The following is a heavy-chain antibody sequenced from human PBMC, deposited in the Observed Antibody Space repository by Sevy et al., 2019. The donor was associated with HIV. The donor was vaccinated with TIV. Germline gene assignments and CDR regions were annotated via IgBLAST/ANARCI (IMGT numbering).Heavy chain of an antibody. J-gene: IGHJ4*02. V-gene: IGHV1-2*02. D-gene: IGHD3-22*01. CDR1: GYTFTGYY. Sequence: ASVKVSCKASGYTFTGYYMHWVRQAPGEGLEWMGGINPNSGGTNYAQKFHGRVTMTRDTSISTAYMELSRLRSDDTGVYYCARAEDYYASSGYSQPFDYWGQGTLVTVSS. CDR2: INPNSGGT. CDR3: ARAEDYYASSGYSQPFDY.